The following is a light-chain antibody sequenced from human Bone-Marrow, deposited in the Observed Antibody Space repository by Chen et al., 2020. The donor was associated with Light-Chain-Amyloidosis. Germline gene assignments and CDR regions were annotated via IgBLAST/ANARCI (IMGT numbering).Light chain of an antibody. CDR2: EDD. CDR1: SGSIATNY. Sequence: NFMLTQPHSVSESPGKTVIISCTRSSGSIATNYVQWDQQRPGSSPTTVIYEDDQRPSGVPDRFSGSIARSSNSASLTISGLKTEDEADYYCQSYQGSGQGVFGGGTKLTVL. V-gene: IGLV6-57*01. J-gene: IGLJ3*02. CDR3: QSYQGSGQGV.